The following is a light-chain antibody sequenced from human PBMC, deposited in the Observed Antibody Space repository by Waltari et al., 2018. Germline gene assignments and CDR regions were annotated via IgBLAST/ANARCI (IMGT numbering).Light chain of an antibody. Sequence: IVLTQSPGALSLSPGETATLSCRASQSIGRTIAWYQQQTGQAPRLLIFATSTRATGIPERFSGSWSGTDFRLTIYRREPEDVAVYYCQHYVRLPVTFGQGTKVEIK. CDR2: ATS. V-gene: IGKV3-20*01. CDR3: QHYVRLPVT. CDR1: QSIGRT. J-gene: IGKJ1*01.